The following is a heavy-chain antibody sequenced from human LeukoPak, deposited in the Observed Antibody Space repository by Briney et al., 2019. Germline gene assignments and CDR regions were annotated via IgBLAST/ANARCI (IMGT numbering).Heavy chain of an antibody. V-gene: IGHV3-30*02. CDR1: GFTFSSYG. J-gene: IGHJ4*02. CDR2: IRYDGSNK. Sequence: GGSLRLSCAASGFTFSSYGMHWVRQAPGKGLEWVAFIRYDGSNKYYADSVKGRFTISRDNSKNTLYLQMNSLRAEDTAVYYCAKDSNYYGSGSYYSVDYWGQGTLVTVSS. CDR3: AKDSNYYGSGSYYSVDY. D-gene: IGHD3-10*01.